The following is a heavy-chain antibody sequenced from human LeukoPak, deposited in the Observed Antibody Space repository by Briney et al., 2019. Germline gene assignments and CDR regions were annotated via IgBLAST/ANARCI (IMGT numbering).Heavy chain of an antibody. V-gene: IGHV3-15*01. Sequence: GGSLRLSCAASGFTFNYAWMSWVRQVPGKGLEWVGQTISEIDGGTTDYAAPVKGRFTISRDDSKSTLYLQMNSLKIEDTAVYYCTTDEDWNYARKDVWGQGATVIVPS. CDR2: TISEIDGGTT. CDR1: GFTFNYAW. CDR3: TTDEDWNYARKDV. D-gene: IGHD1-7*01. J-gene: IGHJ6*02.